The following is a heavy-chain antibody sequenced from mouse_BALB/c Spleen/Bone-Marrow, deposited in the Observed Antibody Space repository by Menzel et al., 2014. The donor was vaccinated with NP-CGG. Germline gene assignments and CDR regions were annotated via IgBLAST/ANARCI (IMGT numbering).Heavy chain of an antibody. D-gene: IGHD1-1*01. V-gene: IGHV1-67*01. Sequence: QVQLQQPGPELVRPGVSVKISCQGSGYTFTDHTLHWVKQSHATSLEWIGVISTYYGNTNYNQKFKVKATMTVDKSSSTAYMELARLTSEDSAIYFCARSATVVEGYWFFDVWGAGTTVTVSS. CDR3: ARSATVVEGYWFFDV. CDR2: ISTYYGNT. CDR1: GYTFTDHT. J-gene: IGHJ1*01.